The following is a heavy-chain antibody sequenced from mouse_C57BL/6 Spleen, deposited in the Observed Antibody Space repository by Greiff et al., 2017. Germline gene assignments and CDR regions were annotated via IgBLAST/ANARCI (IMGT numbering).Heavy chain of an antibody. V-gene: IGHV5-9*01. CDR2: ISGGGGNT. CDR1: GFTFSSYT. Sequence: EVQRVESGGGLVKPGGSLKLSCAASGFTFSSYTMSWVRQTPEKRLEWVATISGGGGNTYYPDSVKGRFTISRDNAKNTLYLQMSSLRSEDTALYYCERLTYFDVWGTGTTVTVSS. CDR3: ERLTYFDV. J-gene: IGHJ1*03.